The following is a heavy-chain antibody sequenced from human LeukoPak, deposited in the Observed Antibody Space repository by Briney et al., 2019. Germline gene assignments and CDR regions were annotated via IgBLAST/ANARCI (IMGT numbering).Heavy chain of an antibody. V-gene: IGHV4-39*01. J-gene: IGHJ1*01. Sequence: KASETLSLTCTVSGGSISSSSYYWGWLRQPPGKGLECIGNIYPSGPTYYNPSLKSRVTISLDTSKSQFSLRLSSVTAADTAVHYCVQNIPGAVEHRGQGTLVTVSS. D-gene: IGHD1-20*01. CDR3: VQNIPGAVEH. CDR2: IYPSGPT. CDR1: GGSISSSSYY.